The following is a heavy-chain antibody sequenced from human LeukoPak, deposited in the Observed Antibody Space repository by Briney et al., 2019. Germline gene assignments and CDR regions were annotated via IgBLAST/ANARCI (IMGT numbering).Heavy chain of an antibody. J-gene: IGHJ6*04. V-gene: IGHV3-48*03. CDR1: GFTFSSYE. CDR3: AELGITMIGGV. CDR2: ISSSGSTI. D-gene: IGHD3-10*02. Sequence: PGGSLRHSCAGSGFTFSSYEMNRVRQAPGKGLEWVSYISSSGSTIYYADSVKGRFTISRDNAKNSLYLQMNSLRAEDTAVYYCAELGITMIGGVWGKGTTVTISS.